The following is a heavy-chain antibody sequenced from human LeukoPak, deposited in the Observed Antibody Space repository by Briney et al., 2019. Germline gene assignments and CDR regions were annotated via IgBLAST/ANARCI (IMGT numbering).Heavy chain of an antibody. J-gene: IGHJ3*02. V-gene: IGHV3-33*06. D-gene: IGHD1-26*01. CDR3: AKDFGSYLGAFDI. Sequence: GGSLRLSYAASGFTFSSYGMHWVRQAPGKGLESVAVIWYDGSNKYYADSVKGRFTISRDNSKNTLYLQMNSLRAEDTAVYYCAKDFGSYLGAFDIWGQGTMVTVSS. CDR1: GFTFSSYG. CDR2: IWYDGSNK.